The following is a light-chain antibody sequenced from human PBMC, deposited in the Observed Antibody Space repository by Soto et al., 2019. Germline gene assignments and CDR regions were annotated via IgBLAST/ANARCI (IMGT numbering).Light chain of an antibody. J-gene: IGKJ1*01. CDR1: QSVSSTY. CDR3: HQYGSSPDT. CDR2: GAS. Sequence: DIVMTQSPLSLPVTPGEPASISCRASQSVSSTYLAWYQQKPGQAPRLLIYGASSRATGIPDRFSGSGSGTDFTLTISRLEPEDFAVYYCHQYGSSPDTFGQGTKVDIK. V-gene: IGKV3-20*01.